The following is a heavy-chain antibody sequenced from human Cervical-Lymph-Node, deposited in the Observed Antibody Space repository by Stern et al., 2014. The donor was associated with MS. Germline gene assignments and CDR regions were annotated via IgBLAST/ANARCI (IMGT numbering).Heavy chain of an antibody. J-gene: IGHJ4*02. CDR1: GFSFSRYA. D-gene: IGHD6-13*01. V-gene: IGHV3-33*01. CDR2: IWYDGSNP. CDR3: ASAYSSSHYYFDY. Sequence: MQLVESGGGVVQPGRSLRLSCAASGFSFSRYAMHWVRQAPGKGLEWVAIIWYDGSNPYYADSVKGRFTISSENFKNTLYLQMNSLRAEDTAVYYCASAYSSSHYYFDYWGQGTLVTVSS.